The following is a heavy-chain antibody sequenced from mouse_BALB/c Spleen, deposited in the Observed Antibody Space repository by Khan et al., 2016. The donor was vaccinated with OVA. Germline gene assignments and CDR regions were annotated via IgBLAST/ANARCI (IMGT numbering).Heavy chain of an antibody. Sequence: QVQLQQSGAELARPGASVKMSCKASGYTFTTYTIHWVKQRPGQGLEWIGYIIPSTDYTTYNQTFKDKATLTADKSSSTAYMQLSSLPTDDDAVYYCAKEGAYYRADGWFAYWGQGTLVTVSA. D-gene: IGHD2-14*01. J-gene: IGHJ3*01. CDR3: AKEGAYYRADGWFAY. CDR2: IIPSTDYT. CDR1: GYTFTTYT. V-gene: IGHV1-4*01.